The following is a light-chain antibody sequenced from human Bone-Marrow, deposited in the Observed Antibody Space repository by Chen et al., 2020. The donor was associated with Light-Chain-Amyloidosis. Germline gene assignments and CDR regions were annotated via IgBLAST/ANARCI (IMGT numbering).Light chain of an antibody. CDR2: AAS. Sequence: DIQMTQSPSSLSASVGDRVTITCRASQSISSYLNWYQQKPGKAPKLLIYAASSLQSGVPSRFSCSGSGTDFTLTISSLQPEDFATYYCKQSYSTPQTFGQGTKVEIK. CDR1: QSISSY. CDR3: KQSYSTPQT. V-gene: IGKV1-39*01. J-gene: IGKJ1*01.